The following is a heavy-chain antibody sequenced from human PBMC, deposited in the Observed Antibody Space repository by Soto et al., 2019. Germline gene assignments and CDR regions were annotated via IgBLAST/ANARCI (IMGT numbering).Heavy chain of an antibody. CDR3: ARGVVGDSSGYYPGY. J-gene: IGHJ4*02. V-gene: IGHV4-34*01. Sequence: QVQLQQWGAGLLQPSETLSLTCAVYGGSLSGYYWSWIRQPPGKGLEWIGEINHSGSTNYNPSLKSRVAMSIDTSKTQFLLKLSSVTAADTAVYYCARGVVGDSSGYYPGYWGQGTLVTVSS. CDR2: INHSGST. CDR1: GGSLSGYY. D-gene: IGHD3-22*01.